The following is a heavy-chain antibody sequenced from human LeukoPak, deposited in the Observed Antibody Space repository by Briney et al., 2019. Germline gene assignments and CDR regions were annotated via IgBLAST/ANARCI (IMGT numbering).Heavy chain of an antibody. J-gene: IGHJ4*02. V-gene: IGHV1-8*01. CDR2: MNPNSGNT. CDR3: ASKGPPCGGDCYSGDY. CDR1: GYTFTSYD. D-gene: IGHD2-21*01. Sequence: ASVKVSYKASGYTFTSYDINWVRQATGQGLEWMGWMNPNSGNTGYAQKFQGRVTMTRNTSISTAYMELSSLRPEDTAVYYCASKGPPCGGDCYSGDYWGQGTLVTVSS.